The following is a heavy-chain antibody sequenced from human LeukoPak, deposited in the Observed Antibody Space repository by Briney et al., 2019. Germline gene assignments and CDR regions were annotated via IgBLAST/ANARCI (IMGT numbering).Heavy chain of an antibody. J-gene: IGHJ3*02. D-gene: IGHD1-14*01. CDR2: IYYTGTT. V-gene: IGHV4-30-4*08. CDR1: GGSISSADFH. Sequence: SETLSLTCTVSGGSISSADFHWNWVRPPPGKGLESIGSIYYTGTTQYNPSLKSRITISLDMFKNQFSLKLSSVTAADTAVYYCARDPHRERGTSNVFDIWGQGTMVTVSS. CDR3: ARDPHRERGTSNVFDI.